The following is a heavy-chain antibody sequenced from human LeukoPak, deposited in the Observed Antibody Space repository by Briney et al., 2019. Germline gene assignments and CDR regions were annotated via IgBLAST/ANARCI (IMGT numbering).Heavy chain of an antibody. CDR1: GFTFSSYS. D-gene: IGHD6-25*01. CDR2: ISTSVCNI. CDR3: ASYLIPLSSAEPTIDY. J-gene: IGHJ4*02. V-gene: IGHV3-21*03. Sequence: GRSLRLSCAAYGFTFSSYSMSWVSQDPGKGLEWVSSISTSVCNIYYAASVKGRFSIARYNSKNTLYLQMYSLRSEDTAVYYCASYLIPLSSAEPTIDYWGQGTLVTVSS.